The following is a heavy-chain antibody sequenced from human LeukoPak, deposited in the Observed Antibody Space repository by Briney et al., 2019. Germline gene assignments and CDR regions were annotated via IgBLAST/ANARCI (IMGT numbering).Heavy chain of an antibody. CDR1: GFTFSSYW. CDR2: IKQDGSEK. J-gene: IGHJ4*02. V-gene: IGHV3-7*01. CDR3: ARVASRLAFHFDY. Sequence: GGSLRLSCAASGFTFSSYWMSWVRQAPGKGLEWVANIKQDGSEKYYVDSVKGRFTISRGNAKNSLYLQMNSLRAEDTAVYYCARVASRLAFHFDYWGQGTLVTVSS. D-gene: IGHD6-25*01.